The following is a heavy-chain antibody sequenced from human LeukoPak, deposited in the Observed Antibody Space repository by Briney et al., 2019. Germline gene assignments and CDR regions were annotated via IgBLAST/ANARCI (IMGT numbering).Heavy chain of an antibody. CDR1: GYSFTSYW. J-gene: IGHJ4*02. CDR3: ARSPYSSGYYFASDY. D-gene: IGHD3-3*01. V-gene: IGHV5-51*01. CDR2: IYPGDSDT. Sequence: GESLKISCKGSGYSFTSYWIGWVRQMPGKGLEWMGIIYPGDSDTRYSPSFQGQVTISDDKSISTAYLQWSSLKASDTAMYYCARSPYSSGYYFASDYWGQGTLVTVSS.